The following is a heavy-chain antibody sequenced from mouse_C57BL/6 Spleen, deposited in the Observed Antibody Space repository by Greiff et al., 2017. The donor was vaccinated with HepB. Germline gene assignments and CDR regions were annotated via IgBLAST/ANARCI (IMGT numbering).Heavy chain of an antibody. J-gene: IGHJ1*03. CDR2: INPNNGGT. CDR1: GYTFTDYN. V-gene: IGHV1-18*01. CDR3: ARSVDYYGSSYGNFDV. Sequence: EVQLQQSGPELVKPGASVKIPCKASGYTFTDYNMDWVKQSHGKSLEWIGDINPNNGGTIYNQKFKGKATLTVDKSSSTAYMELRSLTSEDTAVYYCARSVDYYGSSYGNFDVWGTGTTVTVSS. D-gene: IGHD1-1*01.